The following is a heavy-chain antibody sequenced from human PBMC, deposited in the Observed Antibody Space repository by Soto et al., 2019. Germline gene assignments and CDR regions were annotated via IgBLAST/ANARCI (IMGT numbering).Heavy chain of an antibody. CDR2: IYYSGST. V-gene: IGHV4-61*01. CDR1: GGSVSSGSYY. J-gene: IGHJ6*02. CDR3: ARDYYDSSGGYGMDV. Sequence: SLTCTVSGGSVSSGSYYWSWIRQPPGKGLEWIGYIYYSGSTNYNPSLKSRVTISVDTSKDQFSLKLSSVTAADTAVYYCARDYYDSSGGYGMDVWGQGTKVTVSS. D-gene: IGHD3-22*01.